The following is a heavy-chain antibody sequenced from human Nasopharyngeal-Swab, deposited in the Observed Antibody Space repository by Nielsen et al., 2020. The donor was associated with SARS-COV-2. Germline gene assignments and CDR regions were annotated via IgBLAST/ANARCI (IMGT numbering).Heavy chain of an antibody. CDR2: INSDGSST. J-gene: IGHJ6*02. CDR3: ARGAVMSDSSEYYHYYYGMDV. D-gene: IGHD3-22*01. CDR1: GFTFSSYW. Sequence: GGSLRLSCAASGFTFSSYWMHWVRQAPGKGLVWVSRINSDGSSTSYADSVKGRFTISRDNAKNTLYLQMNSLRAEDTAVYYCARGAVMSDSSEYYHYYYGMDVWGQGTTVTVSS. V-gene: IGHV3-74*01.